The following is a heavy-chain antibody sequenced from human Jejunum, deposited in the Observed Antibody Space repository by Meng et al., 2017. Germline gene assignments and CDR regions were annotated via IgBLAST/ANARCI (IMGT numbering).Heavy chain of an antibody. D-gene: IGHD3-10*01. CDR3: ARHFSGSGTWFFDS. V-gene: IGHV4-39*01. CDR2: ISYSGST. J-gene: IGHJ4*02. CDR1: GGSISGGYDY. Sequence: QLQLQESGGGRVKASETLSFTCTVSGGSISGGYDYWGWVRQPQGKGRDWTGTISYSGSTYYTPSLTSRVTISMDPSKNQFSLKLSSVTAADTAVYYCARHFSGSGTWFFDSWGQGVLVTVSS.